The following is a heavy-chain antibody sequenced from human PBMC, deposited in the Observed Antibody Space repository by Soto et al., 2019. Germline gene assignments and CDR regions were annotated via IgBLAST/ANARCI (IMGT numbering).Heavy chain of an antibody. D-gene: IGHD2-2*01. J-gene: IGHJ6*02. CDR1: GGSFSGYY. CDR3: ARGGVGYCSSTSCYATRYYYYGMDV. CDR2: INHSGST. V-gene: IGHV4-34*01. Sequence: PSETLSLTCAVYGGSFSGYYWSWIRQSPGKGLEWIGEINHSGSTNYNPSLKSRVTISVDTSKNQFSLKLSSVTAADTAVYYCARGGVGYCSSTSCYATRYYYYGMDVWGQGTTVTVSS.